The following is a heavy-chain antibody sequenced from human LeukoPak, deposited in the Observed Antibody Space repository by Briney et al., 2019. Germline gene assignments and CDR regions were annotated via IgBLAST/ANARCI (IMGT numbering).Heavy chain of an antibody. CDR3: ASDRSGWLGLGY. D-gene: IGHD6-19*01. Sequence: KPSETLSLTCTVSSVSISSGSHYWNWIRQPAGKGLEWIERIYAGGRSNYTPSLRSRVTISVDTSKNQFSLRLSSVTATDTGVYYCASDRSGWLGLGYWGQGTLVSVSS. CDR2: IYAGGRS. J-gene: IGHJ4*02. CDR1: SVSISSGSHY. V-gene: IGHV4-61*02.